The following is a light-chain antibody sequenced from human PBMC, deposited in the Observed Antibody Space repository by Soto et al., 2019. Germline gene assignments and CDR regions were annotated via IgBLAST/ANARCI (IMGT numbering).Light chain of an antibody. J-gene: IGKJ5*01. Sequence: EIVLTQSPGTLSLSPGERATLFCRASQSVSSTYLAWYQRKPGQAPRLLIYGASSRATGIPDRFSGSGSGTDFTLTISRLEPEDFAVYYCQKYGNSNFTSGQGTRLEIK. CDR2: GAS. V-gene: IGKV3-20*01. CDR1: QSVSSTY. CDR3: QKYGNSNFT.